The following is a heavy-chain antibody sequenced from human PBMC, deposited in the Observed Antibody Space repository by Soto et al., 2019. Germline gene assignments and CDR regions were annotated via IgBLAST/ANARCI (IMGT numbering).Heavy chain of an antibody. D-gene: IGHD3-10*01. Sequence: GESLKISCQGSGYSFTSYWISWVRQMPGKGLEWMGLIFTRDSETKTSPSFQGHVSFSVDNSINTVYLQWTSLKTTDTGIYFCARGYFDSGHGYDLWGQGTLVTVSS. CDR3: ARGYFDSGHGYDL. V-gene: IGHV5-51*01. CDR2: IFTRDSET. J-gene: IGHJ5*02. CDR1: GYSFTSYW.